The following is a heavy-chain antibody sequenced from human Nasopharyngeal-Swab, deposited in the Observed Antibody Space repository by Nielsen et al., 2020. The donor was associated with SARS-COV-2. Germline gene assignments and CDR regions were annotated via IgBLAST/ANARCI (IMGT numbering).Heavy chain of an antibody. D-gene: IGHD6-19*01. Sequence: GGPLRLSCAASGFTFRGSAMHWVRPASGKGLEWVGRIRSKANSYATAYAASVKGRFTISRDDSKNTAYLQMNSLKTEDTAVYYCTLKYSSGWTQTFDYWGQGTLVTVSS. CDR2: IRSKANSYAT. CDR1: GFTFRGSA. CDR3: TLKYSSGWTQTFDY. V-gene: IGHV3-73*01. J-gene: IGHJ4*02.